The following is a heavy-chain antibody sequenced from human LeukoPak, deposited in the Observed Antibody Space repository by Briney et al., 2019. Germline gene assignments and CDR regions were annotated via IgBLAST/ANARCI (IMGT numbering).Heavy chain of an antibody. J-gene: IGHJ3*02. CDR3: ARDQPARFCSSTSCPRLDI. Sequence: GGSLRLSCAASGFIFNTYSMNWVRQAPGKGLEWGSYINSGSSTIYYADSVWGRFTISRGNAKNTLYLQMNSLRAEDTAVYYCARDQPARFCSSTSCPRLDIWGQGTKVTVSS. V-gene: IGHV3-48*01. CDR2: INSGSSTI. CDR1: GFIFNTYS. D-gene: IGHD2-2*01.